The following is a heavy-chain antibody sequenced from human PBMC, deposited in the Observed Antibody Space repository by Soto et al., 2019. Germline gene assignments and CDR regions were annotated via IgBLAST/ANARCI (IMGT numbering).Heavy chain of an antibody. D-gene: IGHD3-22*01. CDR1: GYSFTSYW. Sequence: PGESLKISCKGSGYSFTSYWIGWVRQMPGKGLEWMGIIYPGDSDTRYSPSFQGQVTISADKSISTAYLQWSSLKASDTAMYYCARRGYSYGPVGDYYDSSGYYQYYFDYWGQGTLVTVSS. V-gene: IGHV5-51*01. J-gene: IGHJ4*02. CDR2: IYPGDSDT. CDR3: ARRGYSYGPVGDYYDSSGYYQYYFDY.